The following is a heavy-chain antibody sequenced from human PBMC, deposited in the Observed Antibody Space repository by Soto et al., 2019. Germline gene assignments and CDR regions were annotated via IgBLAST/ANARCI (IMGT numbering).Heavy chain of an antibody. V-gene: IGHV3-74*01. CDR1: GFTFNSHW. Sequence: LRLSCAASGFTFNSHWMHWVRQAPGKGLVWVSRINSDGSGTSYADSVKGRFTISRDNAKNTLYLQMNSLRADDTAAYFCARDQSGYYEYWGQRAQVTVSS. CDR3: ARDQSGYYEY. D-gene: IGHD5-18*01. CDR2: INSDGSGT. J-gene: IGHJ4*02.